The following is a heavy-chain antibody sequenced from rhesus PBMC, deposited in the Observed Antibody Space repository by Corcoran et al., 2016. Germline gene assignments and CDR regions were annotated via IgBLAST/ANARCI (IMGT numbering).Heavy chain of an antibody. J-gene: IGHJ5-1*01. D-gene: IGHD3-34*01. V-gene: IGHV2S1*01. CDR1: GFSLTTGGMV. CDR2: IYWDDSK. CDR3: ARITGVLIKGDV. Sequence: QVTLKESGPALVTPTQTLTLTCIFSGFSLTTGGMVVGWIRQPPGKALEWLASIYWDDSKYYTTSLKTRLTISKGTSKNQVVLTMTNMDLVDTATYYCARITGVLIKGDVWGAGVLVTVSS.